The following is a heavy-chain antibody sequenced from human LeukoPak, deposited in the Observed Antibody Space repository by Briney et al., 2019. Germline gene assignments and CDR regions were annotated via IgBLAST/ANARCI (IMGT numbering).Heavy chain of an antibody. V-gene: IGHV3-21*01. CDR2: ISSSSSYI. D-gene: IGHD3-22*01. J-gene: IGHJ4*02. CDR3: ASGHYYDSSSYYYVLDDFDY. Sequence: GGSLRLSCAASGFTFSSYSMNWVRQAPGKGLEWVSSISSSSSYIYYADSVKGRFTISRDNAKNSLYLQMNSLRAEDTAVYYCASGHYYDSSSYYYVLDDFDYWGQGTLVTVSS. CDR1: GFTFSSYS.